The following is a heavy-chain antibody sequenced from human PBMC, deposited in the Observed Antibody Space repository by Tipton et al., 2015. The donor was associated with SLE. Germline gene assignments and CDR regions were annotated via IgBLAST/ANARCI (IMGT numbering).Heavy chain of an antibody. J-gene: IGHJ2*01. CDR1: GFTFSSYE. CDR2: ISSSGSTI. Sequence: GSLRLSCAASGFTFSSYEMNWVRQAPGKGLEWVSYISSSGSTIYYADSVKGRFTISRDNAKNSLYLQMNSLRAEDTAVYYCARRGYNYWYFDLWGRGALVTVSS. CDR3: ARRGYNYWYFDL. V-gene: IGHV3-48*03. D-gene: IGHD5-24*01.